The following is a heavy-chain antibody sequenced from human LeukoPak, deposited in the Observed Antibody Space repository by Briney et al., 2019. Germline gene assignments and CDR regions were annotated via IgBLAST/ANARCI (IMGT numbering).Heavy chain of an antibody. D-gene: IGHD3-10*01. V-gene: IGHV3-15*01. Sequence: GRSLRLSCAASGFTFSNAWMSWVRQAPGKGLEWVGRIKSKTDGGTTDYAAPVKGRFTISRDDSKNTLYLQMNSLKTEDTAVYYCTTDHTGSGSYKPGANYFDYWGQGTLVTVSS. CDR3: TTDHTGSGSYKPGANYFDY. CDR2: IKSKTDGGTT. CDR1: GFTFSNAW. J-gene: IGHJ4*02.